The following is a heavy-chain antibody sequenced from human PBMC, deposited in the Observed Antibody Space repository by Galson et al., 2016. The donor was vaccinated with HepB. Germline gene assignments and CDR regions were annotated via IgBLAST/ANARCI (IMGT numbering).Heavy chain of an antibody. CDR2: IYWDDNE. J-gene: IGHJ4*02. CDR1: GFSLSTTEVG. D-gene: IGHD6-19*01. Sequence: PALVKPTQTLTLTCTFSGFSLSTTEVGVGWIRQPPGKALEWLALIYWDDNEWHSPSLKSRLTITKDTSRNQVVLTMTNMDPVDTATYYCAPTSGWVSDYWGQGTLVTVSS. V-gene: IGHV2-5*02. CDR3: APTSGWVSDY.